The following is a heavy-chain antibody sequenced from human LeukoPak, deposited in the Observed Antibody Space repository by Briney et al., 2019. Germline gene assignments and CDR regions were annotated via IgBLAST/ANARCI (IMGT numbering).Heavy chain of an antibody. J-gene: IGHJ3*02. CDR2: INQDGSAK. D-gene: IGHD3-10*01. CDR1: GFTFSSYW. CDR3: ARGDYYDSGTSFIDAFDI. Sequence: QSGGSLRLSCAASGFTFSSYWMSWVRQAPGKGLEWVANINQDGSAKYYVDSVKGRFTISKDNANKSLYLLMNSLRAEDTAVYYCARGDYYDSGTSFIDAFDIWGQGTKVTVSS. V-gene: IGHV3-7*01.